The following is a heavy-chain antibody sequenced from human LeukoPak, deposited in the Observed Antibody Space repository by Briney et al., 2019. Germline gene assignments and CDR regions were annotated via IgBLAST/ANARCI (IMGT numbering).Heavy chain of an antibody. Sequence: SETLSLTCTVSGDSVSNGNYYWSWLRQPPGKALEWIGYIYYTGKTYYNPSLEGRVTILVATSRNHFSVKLSSVTAADTAVYYCARSQNYHGSGDYWSQGTLVTVFS. CDR3: ARSQNYHGSGDY. CDR1: GDSVSNGNYY. D-gene: IGHD3-10*01. V-gene: IGHV4-61*03. CDR2: IYYTGKT. J-gene: IGHJ4*02.